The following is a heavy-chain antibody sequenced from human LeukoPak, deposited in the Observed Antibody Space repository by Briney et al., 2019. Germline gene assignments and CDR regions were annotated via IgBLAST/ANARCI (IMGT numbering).Heavy chain of an antibody. CDR1: GYSFTNYW. V-gene: IGHV5-51*01. D-gene: IGHD6-19*01. CDR2: IHPGNSNT. Sequence: GESLKISCQGSGYSFTNYWIVWVRQMPGQGLEYMVIIHPGNSNTKYSPPFEGQVIISVDKSISTAYLQWSSLKASDSAIYYCARRRGDTVAGPDYWGQGTLVTVSS. CDR3: ARRRGDTVAGPDY. J-gene: IGHJ4*02.